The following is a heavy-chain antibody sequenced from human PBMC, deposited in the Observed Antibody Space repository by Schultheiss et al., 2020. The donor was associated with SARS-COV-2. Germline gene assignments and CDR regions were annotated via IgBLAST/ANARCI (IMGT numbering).Heavy chain of an antibody. CDR1: GFTFSNAW. D-gene: IGHD1-26*01. Sequence: GGSLRLSCAASGFTFSNAWMSWVRQAPGKGLEWVAVISYDGSNKYYADSVKGRFTISRDNSKNTLYLQMNSLRAEDTAVYYCARDRINSGSYIFWFDPWGQGTLVTVSS. CDR2: ISYDGSNK. CDR3: ARDRINSGSYIFWFDP. J-gene: IGHJ5*02. V-gene: IGHV3-30-3*01.